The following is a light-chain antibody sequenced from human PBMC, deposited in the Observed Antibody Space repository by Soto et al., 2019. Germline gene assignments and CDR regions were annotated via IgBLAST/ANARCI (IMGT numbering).Light chain of an antibody. J-gene: IGKJ1*01. Sequence: EIVMTQSPATLSVSPGERATLSCRASQSVSSNLAWYQQKPGQAPRLLIYGASTRATGIPARFSGSGSGTEFNLTISSLQSEDFAVYYCQQYNNWLRMTFGQGTKVEIK. CDR1: QSVSSN. CDR2: GAS. CDR3: QQYNNWLRMT. V-gene: IGKV3-15*01.